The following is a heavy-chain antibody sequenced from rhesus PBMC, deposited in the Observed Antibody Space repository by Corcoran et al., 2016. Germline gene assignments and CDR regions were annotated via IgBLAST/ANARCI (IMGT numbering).Heavy chain of an antibody. J-gene: IGHJ2*01. D-gene: IGHD3-28*01. CDR2: IYWDDDK. Sequence: QVTLKESGPALVKPTQTLTLTCTFSGFSISTSGMGVGWIRQPPGTALEWRALIYWDDDKYSSTSLKSRLTISKDTYKNQVVRTMTNMDPVDTATDYGSRAYDRGDYTSYWYFDLWGPGTPITISS. CDR3: SRAYDRGDYTSYWYFDL. V-gene: IGHV2-174*01. CDR1: GFSISTSGMG.